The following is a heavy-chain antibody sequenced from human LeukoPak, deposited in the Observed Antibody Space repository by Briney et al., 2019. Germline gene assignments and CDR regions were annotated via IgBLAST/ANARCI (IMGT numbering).Heavy chain of an antibody. Sequence: PGRSLRLSCAASGFTFSRYDMNWVRPAPGKGLGGVAVISYDGSNKYYADSVKGRFTISRDNAKNSLYLQKNSLRAEDTAVYYCARGGSDILTQHDYWGQGTLVTVSS. CDR1: GFTFSRYD. D-gene: IGHD3-9*01. CDR2: ISYDGSNK. V-gene: IGHV3-30-3*01. CDR3: ARGGSDILTQHDY. J-gene: IGHJ4*02.